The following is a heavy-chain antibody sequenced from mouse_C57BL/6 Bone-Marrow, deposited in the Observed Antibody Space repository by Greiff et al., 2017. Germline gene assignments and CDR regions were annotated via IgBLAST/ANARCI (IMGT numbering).Heavy chain of an antibody. V-gene: IGHV1-59*01. CDR2: IDPSDSYT. D-gene: IGHD1-1*01. Sequence: QVQLQQPGAELVRPGTSVKLSCKASGYTFTSYWMHWVKQRPGQGLEWIGVIDPSDSYTNYNQKFKGKATLTVDTSSSTAYMQLSSLTSEDSAVYYCARMYYGSSYWYCDVWGTGTTVTVSS. CDR3: ARMYYGSSYWYCDV. J-gene: IGHJ1*03. CDR1: GYTFTSYW.